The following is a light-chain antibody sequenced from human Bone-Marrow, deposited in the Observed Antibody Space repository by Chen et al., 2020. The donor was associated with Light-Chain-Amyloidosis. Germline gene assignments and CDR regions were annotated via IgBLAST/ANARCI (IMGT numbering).Light chain of an antibody. CDR1: DLPTKY. J-gene: IGLJ2*01. V-gene: IGLV3-25*03. Sequence: SYSLTPPPSVSVSPGQTARITCSGDDLPTKYAYWYQQKPGQAPVLVIHRDTERPSGISERFAGSRSGTTATLTISGVQAEDEADYHCQSADSSGTYEVIFGGGTKLTVL. CDR3: QSADSSGTYEVI. CDR2: RDT.